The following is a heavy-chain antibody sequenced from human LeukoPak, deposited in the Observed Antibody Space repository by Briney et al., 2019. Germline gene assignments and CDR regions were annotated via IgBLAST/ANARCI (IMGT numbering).Heavy chain of an antibody. D-gene: IGHD2-21*02. CDR2: ITPIFNTP. J-gene: IGHJ5*01. V-gene: IGHV1-69*13. CDR3: ASASTRGYGDSGTAPDDS. CDR1: GVTFGSSA. Sequence: SVKVSCKSSGVTFGSSAITWVRQAPGQGLEWMGGITPIFNTPYYAQKFRGRFTITADESTRTAYMQLSSLTSDDTAIYYCASASTRGYGDSGTAPDDSWGQGTLVTVSS.